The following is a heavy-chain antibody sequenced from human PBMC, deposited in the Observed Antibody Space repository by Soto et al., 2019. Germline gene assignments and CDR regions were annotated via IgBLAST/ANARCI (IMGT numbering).Heavy chain of an antibody. J-gene: IGHJ3*02. CDR1: GSTFTGYY. CDR3: ARDQIAWGSSDAFDI. Sequence: ASVKVSCKASGSTFTGYYMHWVRQAPGQGLEWMGWINPNSGGTNYAQKFQGWVTMTRDTSISTAYMELSRLRSDDTAVYYCARDQIAWGSSDAFDIWGQGTMVTVSS. V-gene: IGHV1-2*04. D-gene: IGHD7-27*01. CDR2: INPNSGGT.